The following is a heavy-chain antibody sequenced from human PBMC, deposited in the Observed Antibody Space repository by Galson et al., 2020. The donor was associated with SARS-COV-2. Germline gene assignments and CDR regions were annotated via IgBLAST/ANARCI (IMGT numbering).Heavy chain of an antibody. V-gene: IGHV3-9*01. CDR3: AKVSSGWPY. Sequence: SLRLSCAASGFTFDDYAMHWVRQAPGKGLEWVSGISWNSGSIGYADSVKGRFTISRDNAKNSLYLQMNSLRAEDTALYYCAKVSSGWPYWGQGTLVTVSS. D-gene: IGHD6-19*01. J-gene: IGHJ4*02. CDR1: GFTFDDYA. CDR2: ISWNSGSI.